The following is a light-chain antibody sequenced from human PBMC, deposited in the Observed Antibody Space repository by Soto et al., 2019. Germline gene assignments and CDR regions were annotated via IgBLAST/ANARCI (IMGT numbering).Light chain of an antibody. CDR1: QSVSSN. CDR2: GAS. Sequence: EIVMTQSPVTLSVSPGERATLSCRASQSVSSNLAWYQQKPGQAPRLLIYGASTRATAIPARFSGSGSGTEFTLTISSLQSEDFAVYYCQQYNNWPVTFGQGTKVEI. J-gene: IGKJ1*01. CDR3: QQYNNWPVT. V-gene: IGKV3-15*01.